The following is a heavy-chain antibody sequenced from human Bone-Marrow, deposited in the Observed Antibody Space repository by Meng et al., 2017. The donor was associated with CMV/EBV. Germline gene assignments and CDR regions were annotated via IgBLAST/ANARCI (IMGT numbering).Heavy chain of an antibody. CDR3: AIDLPHYSLDY. Sequence: GESLKISCAASGITFSTYPMNWVRQAPGKGLEWVSYISSSSSYTSYTDSVKGRFTISRDNAKNSLYLQMNSLRAEDTAVYYCAIDLPHYSLDYWGQGTLVTVAS. J-gene: IGHJ4*02. V-gene: IGHV3-21*05. CDR2: ISSSSSYT. CDR1: GITFSTYP. D-gene: IGHD4-11*01.